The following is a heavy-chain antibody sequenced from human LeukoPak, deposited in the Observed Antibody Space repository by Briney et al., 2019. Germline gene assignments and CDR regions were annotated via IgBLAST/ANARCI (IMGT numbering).Heavy chain of an antibody. CDR3: AREGVNTDGFDY. D-gene: IGHD4-23*01. V-gene: IGHV3-30*04. J-gene: IGHJ4*02. CDR1: GFTFSSYA. Sequence: PGGSLRLSCAASGFTFSSYAMHWVRQAPGKGLEWVAVISYDGSNKYYADSVKGRFTISRDNSKNTPYLQMNSVRAEDTGVYYCAREGVNTDGFDYWVQGTLVTVSS. CDR2: ISYDGSNK.